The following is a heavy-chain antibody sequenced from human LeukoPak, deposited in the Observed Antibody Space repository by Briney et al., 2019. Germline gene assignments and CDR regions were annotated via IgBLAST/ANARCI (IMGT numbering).Heavy chain of an antibody. D-gene: IGHD3-3*01. J-gene: IGHJ4*02. V-gene: IGHV4-34*01. CDR1: GGSFSGYY. Sequence: SETLSLTCAVYGGSFSGYYWIWIRQPTGKGLEWMGEINHSGSTNYNPSLKSRVTMSVDTSKNQFSLNLTSVTAADTAVYYCVRDQGFLAYWGQGTLVTVSS. CDR3: VRDQGFLAY. CDR2: INHSGST.